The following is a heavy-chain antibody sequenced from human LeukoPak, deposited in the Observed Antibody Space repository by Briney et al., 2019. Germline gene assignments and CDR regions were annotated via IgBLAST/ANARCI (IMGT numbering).Heavy chain of an antibody. J-gene: IGHJ5*01. CDR3: AKSYSVSVHYFDS. CDR2: IYSGGST. V-gene: IGHV3-53*05. Sequence: GGSLRLSCAASGFRVTGNYMNWVRQAPGKGLEWVSTIYSGGSTYYAESVKGRFTISRDSSKNTVYPQMNSLRVEDAAVYHCAKSYSVSVHYFDSWGQGTLVTVSS. D-gene: IGHD5-18*01. CDR1: GFRVTGNY.